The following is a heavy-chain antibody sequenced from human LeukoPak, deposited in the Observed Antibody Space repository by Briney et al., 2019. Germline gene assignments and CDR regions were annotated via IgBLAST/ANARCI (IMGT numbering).Heavy chain of an antibody. D-gene: IGHD5-24*01. CDR2: IYYRGST. CDR3: VRVQADGHSDI. J-gene: IGHJ3*02. Sequence: PSETLSLTCTVSGGSISNYHWSWIRQPPGKGLEWIGYIYYRGSTSYNPSLKSRVTISVDMSKNQFSLKLNSVTAADTAVYYCVRVQADGHSDIWGQGTLVTVSS. CDR1: GGSISNYH. V-gene: IGHV4-59*01.